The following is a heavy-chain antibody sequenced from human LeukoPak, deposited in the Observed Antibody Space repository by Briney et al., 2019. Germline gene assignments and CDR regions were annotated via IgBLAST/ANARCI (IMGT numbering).Heavy chain of an antibody. J-gene: IGHJ6*02. D-gene: IGHD3-9*01. V-gene: IGHV3-23*01. Sequence: GGSLRLSCAASGFTFSSYAMSWVRQAPGKGLEWVSAISGSGGSTYYADSVKGRFTISRDNSKNTLCLQMNSLRAEDTAVYYCAKALLRYFDWFKRGMDVWGQGTTVTVSS. CDR2: ISGSGGST. CDR3: AKALLRYFDWFKRGMDV. CDR1: GFTFSSYA.